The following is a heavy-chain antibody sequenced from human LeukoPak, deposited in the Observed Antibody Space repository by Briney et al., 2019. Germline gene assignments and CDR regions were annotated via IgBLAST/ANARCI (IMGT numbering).Heavy chain of an antibody. CDR3: AREDWGRFGELSWFDP. J-gene: IGHJ5*02. Sequence: GASVKVSCKASGRTFSSYAISWVRQAPGQGLEWMGGIIPIFGTANYAQKFQGRVTITADESTSTAYMELSSLRSEDTAVYYCAREDWGRFGELSWFDPWGQGTLVTVSS. CDR2: IIPIFGTA. V-gene: IGHV1-69*13. D-gene: IGHD3-10*01. CDR1: GRTFSSYA.